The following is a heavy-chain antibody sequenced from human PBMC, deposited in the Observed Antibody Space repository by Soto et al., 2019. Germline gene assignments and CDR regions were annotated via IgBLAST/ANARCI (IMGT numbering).Heavy chain of an antibody. Sequence: SETLSLTCAVYGGSFSRYFWNWIRQPPGKGLEWIGEINHSGRTNYNPSLKSRVTISVDTSKNQFSLKLSSVTAADTAVYYCARGLSVTNTFYYYYAMGVWGQGTTVTVSS. D-gene: IGHD2-8*01. CDR1: GGSFSRYF. J-gene: IGHJ6*02. V-gene: IGHV4-34*01. CDR3: ARGLSVTNTFYYYYAMGV. CDR2: INHSGRT.